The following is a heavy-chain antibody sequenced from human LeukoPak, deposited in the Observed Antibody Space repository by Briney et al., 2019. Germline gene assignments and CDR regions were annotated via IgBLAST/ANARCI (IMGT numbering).Heavy chain of an antibody. CDR3: ARILSVGAVFDY. D-gene: IGHD1-26*01. CDR2: IRGSDGRT. CDR1: GFTFSNYA. Sequence: GGSLRLSCAASGFTFSNYAMNWVRQAPGKGLEWVSSIRGSDGRTYYADSVKGRFTISRDNSKNTLYLQMNSLRAEDTAVYYCARILSVGAVFDYWGQGTLVTVSS. J-gene: IGHJ4*02. V-gene: IGHV3-23*01.